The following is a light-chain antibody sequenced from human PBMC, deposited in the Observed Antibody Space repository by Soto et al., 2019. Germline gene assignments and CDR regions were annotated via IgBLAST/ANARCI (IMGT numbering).Light chain of an antibody. V-gene: IGLV3-21*04. CDR3: QVWHTSSDHRGV. CDR2: YDS. CDR1: NIGSKD. J-gene: IGLJ3*02. Sequence: VLTQPPSVSVAPGKTARIPCGGNNIGSKDVHWYQQKPGQAPVLVIYYDSDRPSGIPERFSGSNSGNTATLTISRVEAGDEADYYCQVWHTSSDHRGVFGGGTKLTVL.